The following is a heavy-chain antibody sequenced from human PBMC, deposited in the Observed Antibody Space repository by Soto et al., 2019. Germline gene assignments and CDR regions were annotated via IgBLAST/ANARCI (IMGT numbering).Heavy chain of an antibody. D-gene: IGHD3-10*01. Sequence: QVQLVESGGGVVQPGRSLRLSCASSGFTFSSYGMHWVRQAPGKGLEWVAVISYDGSNKYYADSVKGRFTISRDNSKNTLYLQMNSLRAEDTAVYYCANGSYGDYWGQGTLVTVSS. CDR1: GFTFSSYG. CDR2: ISYDGSNK. J-gene: IGHJ4*02. CDR3: ANGSYGDY. V-gene: IGHV3-30*18.